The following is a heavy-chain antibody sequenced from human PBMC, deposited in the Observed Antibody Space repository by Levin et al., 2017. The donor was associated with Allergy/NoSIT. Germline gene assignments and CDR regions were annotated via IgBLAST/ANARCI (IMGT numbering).Heavy chain of an antibody. V-gene: IGHV3-7*01. CDR2: IKQDGSEK. CDR1: GFTFSSYW. CDR3: ARKGDGSGSYLTVYYYYGMDV. J-gene: IGHJ6*02. Sequence: GESLKISCAASGFTFSSYWMSWVRQAPGKGLEWVANIKQDGSEKYYVDSVKGRFTISRDNAKNSLYLQMNSLRAEDTAVYYCARKGDGSGSYLTVYYYYGMDVWGQGTTVTVSS. D-gene: IGHD3-10*01.